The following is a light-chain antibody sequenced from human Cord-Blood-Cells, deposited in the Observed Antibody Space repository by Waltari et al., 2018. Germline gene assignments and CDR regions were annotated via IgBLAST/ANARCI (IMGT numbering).Light chain of an antibody. CDR2: DAS. V-gene: IGKV3-11*01. J-gene: IGKJ2*01. CDR3: QQRSNWPPYT. CDR1: QSVSSY. Sequence: EIVLTQSPATLSLSPGERANPSCRASQSVSSYLAWYQQKPGQAPRLLIYDASNRATGIPARFSGSGSGTDLTLTISSLEPEDFAVYCCQQRSNWPPYTFGQGTKLEIK.